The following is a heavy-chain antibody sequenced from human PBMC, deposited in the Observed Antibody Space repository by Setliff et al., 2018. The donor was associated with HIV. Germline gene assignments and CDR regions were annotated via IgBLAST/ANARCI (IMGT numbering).Heavy chain of an antibody. Sequence: SETLSLTCTVSGGSISNNDYYWGRIRQPPGKGLEWIGSIYYSGSTHYNPILKSRISITVDTSKNQFSLKVGSMTAADTAVYYCAKVAVTGYCSTTSCQNWFDPWGQGTLVTVSS. CDR2: IYYSGST. CDR3: AKVAVTGYCSTTSCQNWFDP. J-gene: IGHJ5*02. V-gene: IGHV4-39*01. D-gene: IGHD2-2*01. CDR1: GGSISNNDYY.